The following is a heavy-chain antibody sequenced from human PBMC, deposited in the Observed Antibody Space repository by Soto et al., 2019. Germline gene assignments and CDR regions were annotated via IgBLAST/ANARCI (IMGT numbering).Heavy chain of an antibody. V-gene: IGHV4-39*07. CDR1: GGSISSSSYY. CDR3: ARYQNYYGMDV. J-gene: IGHJ6*02. CDR2: INHSGST. Sequence: SETLSLTCTVSGGSISSSSYYWGWIRQPPGKGLEWIGEINHSGSTDYNPSLKSRVTISVDTSKNQFSLKLSSVTAADTAVYYCARYQNYYGMDVWGQGTTVTVSS.